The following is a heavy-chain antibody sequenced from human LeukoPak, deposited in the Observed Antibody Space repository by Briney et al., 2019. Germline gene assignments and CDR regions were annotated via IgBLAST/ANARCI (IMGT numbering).Heavy chain of an antibody. D-gene: IGHD3-3*01. J-gene: IGHJ3*02. V-gene: IGHV1-8*01. CDR3: ARSITIFGVVSHDAFDI. CDR2: MNPNSGNT. CDR1: GYTFTSYD. Sequence: GASVKVSCKASGYTFTSYDINWVRQATGQGLEWMGWMNPNSGNTGYAQKFQGRVTMTRNTSISTAYMELSSLRSEDTAVYYFARSITIFGVVSHDAFDIWGQGTMVTVSS.